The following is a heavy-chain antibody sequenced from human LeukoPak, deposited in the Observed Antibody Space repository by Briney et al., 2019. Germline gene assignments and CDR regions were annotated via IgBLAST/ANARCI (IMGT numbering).Heavy chain of an antibody. CDR2: ISYDGSNK. Sequence: PGGSLRLSCAASGFTFSSYGMHWVRQAPGKGLEWVAVISYDGSNKYYADPVKGRFTISRDNSKNTLYLQMNSLRAEDTAVYYCAKDGFDYYDSSGYYYFNYWGQGTLVTVSS. D-gene: IGHD3-22*01. V-gene: IGHV3-30*18. CDR3: AKDGFDYYDSSGYYYFNY. J-gene: IGHJ4*02. CDR1: GFTFSSYG.